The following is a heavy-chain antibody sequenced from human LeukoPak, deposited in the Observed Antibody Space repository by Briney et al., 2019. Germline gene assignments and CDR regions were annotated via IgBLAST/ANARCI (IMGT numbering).Heavy chain of an antibody. CDR2: ISGSGGST. CDR1: GFTFSSYA. J-gene: IGHJ4*02. D-gene: IGHD5-18*01. CDR3: ARHLSGITGYTYGRGIDY. V-gene: IGHV3-23*01. Sequence: GGSLRLSCAASGFTFSSYAMSWVRQAPGKGLEWVSAISGSGGSTYYADSVKGRFTISRDNSKNTLYLQMNSLRAEDTAIYYCARHLSGITGYTYGRGIDYWGQGTLVTVSS.